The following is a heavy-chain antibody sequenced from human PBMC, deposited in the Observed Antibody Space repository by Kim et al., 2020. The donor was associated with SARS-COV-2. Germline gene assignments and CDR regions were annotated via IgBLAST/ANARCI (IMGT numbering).Heavy chain of an antibody. Sequence: GGSLRLSCAASGFTFSSYSMNWVRQAPGKGLEWVSSISSSSSYIYYADSVKGRFTISRDNAKNSLYLQMNSLRAEDTAVYYCARGPYSSGWSPLGVLWWFDPWGQGTLVTVSS. CDR1: GFTFSSYS. CDR2: ISSSSSYI. V-gene: IGHV3-21*01. J-gene: IGHJ5*02. CDR3: ARGPYSSGWSPLGVLWWFDP. D-gene: IGHD6-19*01.